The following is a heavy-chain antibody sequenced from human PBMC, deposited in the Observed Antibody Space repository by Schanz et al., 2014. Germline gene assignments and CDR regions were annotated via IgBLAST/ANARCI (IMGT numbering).Heavy chain of an antibody. CDR3: ARGGVLVLPPGTVKKGNDY. V-gene: IGHV1-2*02. J-gene: IGHJ4*02. CDR2: LNPDSGET. D-gene: IGHD3-10*01. Sequence: QVQLVQSGVEVKKPGASVKVSCKTSGYSFSDYFIHWVRQAPGQGLEWMGWLNPDSGETLYAQRFQGRVTLTRDTSIRTAYMDLRSLLSDDAAVYFCARGGVLVLPPGTVKKGNDYWGQGTLVTVSS. CDR1: GYSFSDYF.